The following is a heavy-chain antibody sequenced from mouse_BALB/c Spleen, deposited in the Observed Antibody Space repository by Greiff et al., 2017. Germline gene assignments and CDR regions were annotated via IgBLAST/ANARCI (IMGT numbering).Heavy chain of an antibody. CDR1: GFTFSSYT. Sequence: EVKLVESGGGLVQPGGSLKLSCAASGFTFSSYTMSWVRQTPEKRLEWVAYISNGGGSTYYPDTVKGRFTISRDNAKNTLYLQISSLKSEDTAMYYCARHEGVTTGNYFDYWGQGTTLTVSS. D-gene: IGHD2-2*01. J-gene: IGHJ2*01. V-gene: IGHV5-12-2*01. CDR3: ARHEGVTTGNYFDY. CDR2: ISNGGGST.